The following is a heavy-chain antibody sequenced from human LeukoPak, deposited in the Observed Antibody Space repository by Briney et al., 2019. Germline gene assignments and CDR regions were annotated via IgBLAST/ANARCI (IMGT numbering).Heavy chain of an antibody. D-gene: IGHD1-7*01. CDR2: IYHSGST. J-gene: IGHJ1*01. CDR1: GGSISSGGYY. CDR3: AREEGSRNWNYNVYFQH. Sequence: PSQTLSLTCTVSGGSISSGGYYWSWIRQPPGKGLEWIGYIYHSGSTYHNPSLKSRVTISVDRSKNQFSLKLSSVTAADTAVYYCAREEGSRNWNYNVYFQHWGQGTLVTVSS. V-gene: IGHV4-30-2*01.